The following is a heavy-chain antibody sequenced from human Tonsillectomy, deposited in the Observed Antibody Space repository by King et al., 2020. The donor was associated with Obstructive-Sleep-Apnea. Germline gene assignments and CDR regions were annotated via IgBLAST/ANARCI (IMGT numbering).Heavy chain of an antibody. Sequence: LQLQESGPGLVKPSETLFLTCTVSGGFISSTNYYWGWIRQPPGKGLEWIGSIYYSGSTYYNPSLKSRVTISLKTSKNQFSLKLTSVTAADTAVYYCARSPQDYIVGATYDYWGQGTLVAVSS. CDR1: GGFISSTNYY. J-gene: IGHJ4*02. CDR2: IYYSGST. CDR3: ARSPQDYIVGATYDY. D-gene: IGHD1-26*01. V-gene: IGHV4-39*07.